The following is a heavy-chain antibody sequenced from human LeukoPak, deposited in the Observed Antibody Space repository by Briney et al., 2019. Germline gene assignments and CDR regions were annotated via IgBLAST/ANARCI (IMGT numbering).Heavy chain of an antibody. D-gene: IGHD6-13*01. CDR1: GFTFSRHS. CDR3: ASIAAAALSAFDI. J-gene: IGHJ3*02. CDR2: ISSSSNHI. V-gene: IGHV3-21*01. Sequence: GSLRLSCAASGFTFSRHSMDWVRQAPGKGLEWVSSISSSSNHIYYADSVKGRFTISRDNAENLLFLQMSSLSAEDTAVYYCASIAAAALSAFDIWGQGTMVTVSS.